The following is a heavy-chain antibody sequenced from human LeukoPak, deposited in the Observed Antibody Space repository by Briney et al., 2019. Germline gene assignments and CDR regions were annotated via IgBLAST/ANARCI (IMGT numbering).Heavy chain of an antibody. CDR1: GGSISSYY. D-gene: IGHD3-3*01. Sequence: SETLSLTCTVSGGSISSYYWSWIRQPAGKAPEWIGRIYSSGIINYNPSLKSRVTMSLDNSKNQLSLKLSFVTAADTAVYYCARDTGKSGYPDYWGQGTLVTVSS. CDR2: IYSSGII. J-gene: IGHJ4*02. CDR3: ARDTGKSGYPDY. V-gene: IGHV4-4*07.